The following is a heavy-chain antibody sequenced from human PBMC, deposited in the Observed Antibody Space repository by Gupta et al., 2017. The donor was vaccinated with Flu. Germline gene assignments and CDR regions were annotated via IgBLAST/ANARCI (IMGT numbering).Heavy chain of an antibody. J-gene: IGHJ4*02. D-gene: IGHD1-26*01. CDR3: ARGESGSSGFYY. V-gene: IGHV1-69*06. Sequence: SWVRQAPGQGLEWMGGIIPIFGTANYAQKFQGRVTITADKSTSTAYMELSSLRSEDTAVYYCARGESGSSGFYYWGQGTLVTVSS. CDR2: IIPIFGTA.